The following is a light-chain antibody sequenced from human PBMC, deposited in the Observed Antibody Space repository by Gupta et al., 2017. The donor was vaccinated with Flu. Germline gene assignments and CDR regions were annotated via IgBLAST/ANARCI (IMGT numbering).Light chain of an antibody. V-gene: IGKV1-5*03. CDR1: QSISSW. CDR3: QEDNGSPPT. Sequence: DIQMTQSPSTLSASVGDRVTITCRASQSISSWLAWYQQKPGKAPKLLIYKASSLESGVPSRFSGSGSGTEFTLTISSLQPDDFATYYCQEDNGSPPTFGRGTKVEMK. J-gene: IGKJ4*01. CDR2: KAS.